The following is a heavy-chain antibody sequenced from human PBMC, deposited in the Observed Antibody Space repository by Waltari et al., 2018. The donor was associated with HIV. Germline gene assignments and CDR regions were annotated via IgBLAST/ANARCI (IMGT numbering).Heavy chain of an antibody. J-gene: IGHJ4*02. D-gene: IGHD3-22*01. CDR3: ASTTYYYDSSGYDY. CDR2: IYYRGST. V-gene: IGHV4-39*01. CDR1: GGSISSSSYY. Sequence: QLQLQESGPGLVKPSETLSLTCTVSGGSISSSSYYWGWIRQPPGKGLEWIGSIYYRGSTNYNPSLKSRVTISVDTSKNQFSLKLSSVTAADTAVYYCASTTYYYDSSGYDYWGQGTLVTVSS.